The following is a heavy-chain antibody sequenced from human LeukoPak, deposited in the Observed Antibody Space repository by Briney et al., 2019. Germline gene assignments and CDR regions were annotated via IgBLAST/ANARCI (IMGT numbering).Heavy chain of an antibody. J-gene: IGHJ4*02. CDR2: ISGDGGST. CDR3: ATDTAMVTVGY. CDR1: GFTFDDYA. V-gene: IGHV3-43*02. D-gene: IGHD5-18*01. Sequence: GGSLRLSCAASGFTFDDYAMHWVRQAPGKGLEWVSLISGDGGSTYHADSVKGRFTISRDNSKNSLYLQMNSLRTEDTALYYCATDTAMVTVGYWGQGTLVTVSS.